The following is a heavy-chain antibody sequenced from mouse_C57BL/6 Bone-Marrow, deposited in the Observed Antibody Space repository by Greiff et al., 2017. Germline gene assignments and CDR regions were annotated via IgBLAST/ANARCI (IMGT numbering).Heavy chain of an antibody. Sequence: VQLQQSGPELVKPGASVKISCKASGYTFTDYYMNWVKQSHGKSLEWIGDINPNNGGTSCNQKFKGKATLTVDKSSSTAYMELRSLTSEDSAVYYCARLDYYGSSYDWYFDVWGTGTTVTVSS. CDR3: ARLDYYGSSYDWYFDV. CDR2: INPNNGGT. J-gene: IGHJ1*03. CDR1: GYTFTDYY. D-gene: IGHD1-1*01. V-gene: IGHV1-26*01.